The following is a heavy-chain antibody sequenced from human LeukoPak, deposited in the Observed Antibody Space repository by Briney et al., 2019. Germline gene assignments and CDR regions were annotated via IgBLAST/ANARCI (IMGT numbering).Heavy chain of an antibody. D-gene: IGHD5-12*01. J-gene: IGHJ4*02. V-gene: IGHV1-8*01. CDR2: MNPNSGNT. Sequence: GASVKVSCKASGYTFTSYVINWVRQATGQGLEWMGWMNPNSGNTGYAQKFQGRVTMTRNTSISTAYMELSSLRSEGTAVYYCACLVATGGDFDYWGQGTLVTVSS. CDR3: ACLVATGGDFDY. CDR1: GYTFTSYV.